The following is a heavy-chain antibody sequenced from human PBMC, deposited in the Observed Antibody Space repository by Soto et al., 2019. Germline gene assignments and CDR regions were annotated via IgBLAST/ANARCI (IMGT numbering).Heavy chain of an antibody. CDR2: IWYDGSNK. D-gene: IGHD5-18*01. Sequence: AGGSLRLSCAASGFTFSSYGMHWVRQAPGKGLEWVAVIWYDGSNKYYADSVKGRFTISRDNSKNTLYLQMNSLRAEDTAVYYCARDPSADTAMVTDATGYFDLWGRGTLVTVSS. J-gene: IGHJ2*01. CDR3: ARDPSADTAMVTDATGYFDL. CDR1: GFTFSSYG. V-gene: IGHV3-33*01.